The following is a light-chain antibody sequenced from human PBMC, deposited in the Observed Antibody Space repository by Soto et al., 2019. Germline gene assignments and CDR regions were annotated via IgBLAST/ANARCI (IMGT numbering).Light chain of an antibody. J-gene: IGKJ4*02. CDR3: QQLNSYPS. Sequence: DIQLTQSPSFLSASVGDRVTFTCRASQGISSYLAWYQQKPGKAPKLLIYAASTLQSGVPSRFSGSGSGTEFTLTISSLQPEDFATYYCQQLNSYPSFGGGTKVDIK. V-gene: IGKV1-9*01. CDR1: QGISSY. CDR2: AAS.